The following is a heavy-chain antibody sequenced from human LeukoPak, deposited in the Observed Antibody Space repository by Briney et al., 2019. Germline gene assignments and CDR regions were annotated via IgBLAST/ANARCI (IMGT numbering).Heavy chain of an antibody. Sequence: ASVRVSCKVSGYTLINVSMHWVRQAPGKGRERMWNSDAHQTNNARNLQGRLTMTDDTSADTAYMELSSLRSEDTAVYYCASILYGYGLDVWGKGTTVTVSS. CDR3: ASILYGYGLDV. J-gene: IGHJ6*04. D-gene: IGHD2/OR15-2a*01. CDR1: GYTLINVS. V-gene: IGHV1-24*01. CDR2: SDAHQT.